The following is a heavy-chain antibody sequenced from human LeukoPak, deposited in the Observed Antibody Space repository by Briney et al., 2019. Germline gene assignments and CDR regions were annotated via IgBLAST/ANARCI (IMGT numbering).Heavy chain of an antibody. Sequence: GRSLRLSCAASGFTFSSYGMHWVRQAPGKGLEWVAVISYDGSSKYYADSVKGRFTISRDNSKNTLYLQMNSLRAEDTAVYYCAKDGAGEAAAAGDYWGQGTLVTVSS. D-gene: IGHD6-13*01. CDR3: AKDGAGEAAAAGDY. V-gene: IGHV3-30*18. CDR1: GFTFSSYG. CDR2: ISYDGSSK. J-gene: IGHJ4*02.